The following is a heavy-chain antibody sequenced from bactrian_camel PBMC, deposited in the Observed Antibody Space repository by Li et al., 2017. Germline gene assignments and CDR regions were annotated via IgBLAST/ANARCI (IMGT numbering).Heavy chain of an antibody. CDR1: GYEYSDYC. V-gene: IGHV3-2*01. D-gene: IGHD2*01. CDR2: IDTLTGRT. CDR3: AADYICPYPLNRDYVNY. Sequence: HVQLVESGGGSVQAGGSLTLSCAVSGYEYSDYCMGWFRQGPGKAREEIASIDTLTGRTVYADSVKGRFTISQDRAKNTVYLQMNSLKPEDTAMYYCAADYICPYPLNRDYVNYWGQGTQVTVS. J-gene: IGHJ4*01.